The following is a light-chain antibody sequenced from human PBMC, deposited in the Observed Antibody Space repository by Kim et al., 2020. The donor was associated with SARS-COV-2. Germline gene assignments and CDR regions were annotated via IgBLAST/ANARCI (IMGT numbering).Light chain of an antibody. J-gene: IGKJ2*01. Sequence: DIVMTQSPDSLAVSLGERATINCKSSQSVLSRSNNKDYLAWYHQKPGQPPKLLIYWASTRESGVPDRFTGSGSGTDFALTISSLQAEDVAVYYCQQYSSIVYTFGQGTKLEIK. V-gene: IGKV4-1*01. CDR2: WAS. CDR3: QQYSSIVYT. CDR1: QSVLSRSNNKDY.